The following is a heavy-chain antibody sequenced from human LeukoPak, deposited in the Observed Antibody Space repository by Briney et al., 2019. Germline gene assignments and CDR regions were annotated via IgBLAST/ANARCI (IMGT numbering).Heavy chain of an antibody. J-gene: IGHJ6*04. CDR1: GFTFSSYS. V-gene: IGHV3-21*01. D-gene: IGHD5-12*01. CDR2: ISSGSSYI. Sequence: KSGGSLRLSCAASGFTFSSYSMNWVRQAPGKWLEWVSSISSGSSYIYYADSVKGRFTISRDNAKNSLYLQMNSLRAEDTAVYYCARDVGGYVGAMDVWGKGTTVTVSS. CDR3: ARDVGGYVGAMDV.